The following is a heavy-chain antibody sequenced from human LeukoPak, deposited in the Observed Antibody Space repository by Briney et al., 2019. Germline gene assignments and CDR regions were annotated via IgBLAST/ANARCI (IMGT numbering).Heavy chain of an antibody. V-gene: IGHV1-18*01. D-gene: IGHD3-10*01. CDR1: GYTFTSYG. J-gene: IGHJ4*02. Sequence: ASVKVSCKASGYTFTSYGISWVRQAPGQGLEWMGWISAYNGNTNYAQKLQGRVTMTTDTSTSTAYMELRSLRSDDTAVYYCARDLLPNGHYAPEDYWGQGTLVTVSS. CDR2: ISAYNGNT. CDR3: ARDLLPNGHYAPEDY.